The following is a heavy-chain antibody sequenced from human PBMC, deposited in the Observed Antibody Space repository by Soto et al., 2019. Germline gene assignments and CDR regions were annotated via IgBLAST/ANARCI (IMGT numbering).Heavy chain of an antibody. D-gene: IGHD3-22*01. CDR1: GYTFTGYY. Sequence: QVQLVQSGAEVKKPGASVKVSCKASGYTFTGYYMHWVRQAPGQGLEWMGWINPNSGGTNYAQKFQGWVTMTRDTSIRTAYMELSRQRSDDTAVYYCARSEGYYDSSGYTDAFDIWGQGTMVTVSS. CDR3: ARSEGYYDSSGYTDAFDI. J-gene: IGHJ3*02. V-gene: IGHV1-2*04. CDR2: INPNSGGT.